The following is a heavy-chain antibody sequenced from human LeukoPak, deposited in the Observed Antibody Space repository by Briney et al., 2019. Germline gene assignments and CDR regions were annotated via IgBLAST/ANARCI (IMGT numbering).Heavy chain of an antibody. Sequence: GASVKVSCKASGYTFTSYGISWVRQAPGQGLEWMGWISAYNGNTNYAQKLQGRVTMTTDTSTSTAYMELRSLRSDDTAVYYCARVRDPYSSSWYGNPAWFDPWGQGTLVTVSS. D-gene: IGHD6-13*01. V-gene: IGHV1-18*01. CDR3: ARVRDPYSSSWYGNPAWFDP. CDR2: ISAYNGNT. J-gene: IGHJ5*02. CDR1: GYTFTSYG.